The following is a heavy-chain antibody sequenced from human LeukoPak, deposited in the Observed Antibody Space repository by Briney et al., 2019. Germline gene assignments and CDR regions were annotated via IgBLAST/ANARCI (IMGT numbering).Heavy chain of an antibody. CDR3: AKSIAAAGSLNWFDP. V-gene: IGHV3-9*01. D-gene: IGHD6-13*01. Sequence: GRSLTLSCAASGFTFDDYAMHWVRQAPGKGLEWVSGISWNSGSIGYADSVKGRFTISRDNAKNSLYLQMNSLRAEDTALYYCAKSIAAAGSLNWFDPWGQGTLVTVSS. CDR1: GFTFDDYA. J-gene: IGHJ5*02. CDR2: ISWNSGSI.